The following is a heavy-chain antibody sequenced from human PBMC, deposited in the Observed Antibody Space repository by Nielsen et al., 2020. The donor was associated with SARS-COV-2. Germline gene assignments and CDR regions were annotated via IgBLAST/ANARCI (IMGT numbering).Heavy chain of an antibody. V-gene: IGHV4-34*01. D-gene: IGHD2-15*01. CDR2: INHSGSA. CDR3: ARVKSRCSGGSCYSGNRYYYYYYYMDV. CDR1: GGSFSGYY. Sequence: SETLSLTCAVYGGSFSGYYWSWIRQPPGKGLEWIGEINHSGSAKYNPSLKSRVTISVDTSKNQFSLKLSSVTAAETAVYYCARVKSRCSGGSCYSGNRYYYYYYYMDVWGKGTTVTVSS. J-gene: IGHJ6*03.